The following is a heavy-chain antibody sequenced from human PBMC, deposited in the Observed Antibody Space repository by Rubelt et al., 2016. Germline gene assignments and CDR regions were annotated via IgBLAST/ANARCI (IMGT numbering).Heavy chain of an antibody. D-gene: IGHD3-10*01. CDR2: LFSGST. CDR3: ARVERAGLLWDV. V-gene: IGHV4-39*07. Sequence: QLHLHESGPGQVRPSETLSLTCTVSGDPINTNNYYWGWIRQPPGKGLQWIGGLFSGSTYYNPSLTSRVTISIDTSKNQFPLRLGSVTAADTAVYFCARVERAGLLWDVWGQGTAVTVSS. J-gene: IGHJ6*02. CDR1: GDPINTNNYY.